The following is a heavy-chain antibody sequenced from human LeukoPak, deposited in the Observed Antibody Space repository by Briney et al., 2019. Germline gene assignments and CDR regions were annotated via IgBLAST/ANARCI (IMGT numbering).Heavy chain of an antibody. Sequence: PGGSLRLSCAASGFTFSSYGMSWVRQAPGKGLVWVSLISWDGGSTYYADSVKGRFTISRDNSKNSLYLQMNSLRTEDTALYYCAKDLSLGGYYTFNYWGQGTLVTVSS. CDR1: GFTFSSYG. V-gene: IGHV3-43*02. J-gene: IGHJ4*02. D-gene: IGHD3-3*01. CDR2: ISWDGGST. CDR3: AKDLSLGGYYTFNY.